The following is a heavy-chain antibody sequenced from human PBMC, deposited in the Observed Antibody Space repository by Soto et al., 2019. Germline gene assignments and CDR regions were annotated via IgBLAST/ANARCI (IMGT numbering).Heavy chain of an antibody. D-gene: IGHD6-13*01. J-gene: IGHJ4*02. V-gene: IGHV4-30-4*01. CDR3: AILRSRWYIDY. CDR1: GGSISSDDHY. Sequence: QVHLQESGPGLVKPSQTLSLTCIVSGGSISSDDHYWSWIRQPPGKGLEWIGYIYHSGTTHSNPSLVSRLFISLDTSKNQFSLQLTSVTAADTAVYYCAILRSRWYIDYWGQGTLVTVSS. CDR2: IYHSGTT.